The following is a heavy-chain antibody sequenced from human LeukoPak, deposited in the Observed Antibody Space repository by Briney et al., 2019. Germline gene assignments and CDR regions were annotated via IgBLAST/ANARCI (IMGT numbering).Heavy chain of an antibody. V-gene: IGHV3-21*01. J-gene: IGHJ4*02. CDR3: ARDSQLGVFDY. CDR1: GFTFRSYS. Sequence: GGSVKLSCKASGFTFRSYSMNWVRQAPGQGLEWMAWISRRSSYTYYADKVKGRFTITRDNSKNSLYLQMNSLRAEDTAVYYCARDSQLGVFDYWGQGTLVTVSS. CDR2: ISRRSSYT. D-gene: IGHD3-10*01.